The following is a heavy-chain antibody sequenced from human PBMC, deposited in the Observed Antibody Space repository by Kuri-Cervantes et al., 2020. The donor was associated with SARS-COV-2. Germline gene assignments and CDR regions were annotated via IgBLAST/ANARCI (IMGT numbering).Heavy chain of an antibody. CDR3: ARGERIAARPSYGMDV. Sequence: GESLKISCAASGFTFSSYSMNWVRQAPGKGLEWVSSISSSSSYIYYADSVKGRFTISRDNAKNSLYLQMNSLRAEDTAVYYCARGERIAARPSYGMDVWGQGTTVTVSS. CDR2: ISSSSSYI. V-gene: IGHV3-21*01. CDR1: GFTFSSYS. D-gene: IGHD6-6*01. J-gene: IGHJ6*02.